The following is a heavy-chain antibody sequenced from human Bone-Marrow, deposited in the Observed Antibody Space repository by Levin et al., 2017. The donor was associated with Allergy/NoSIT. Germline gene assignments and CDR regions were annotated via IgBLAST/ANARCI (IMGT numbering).Heavy chain of an antibody. Sequence: SQTLSLTCTVSGGSISSYYWSWIRPPPGKGLEWIGYIYYSGSTNYNPSLKSRVTISVDTSKNQFSLKLSSVTAADTAVYYCARSSPYMRELLVGDYWGQGTLVTVSS. D-gene: IGHD1-26*01. CDR2: IYYSGST. CDR3: ARSSPYMRELLVGDY. V-gene: IGHV4-59*01. J-gene: IGHJ4*02. CDR1: GGSISSYY.